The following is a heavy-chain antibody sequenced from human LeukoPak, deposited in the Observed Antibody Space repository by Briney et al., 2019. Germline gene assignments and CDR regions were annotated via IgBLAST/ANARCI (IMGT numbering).Heavy chain of an antibody. D-gene: IGHD3-22*01. Sequence: ASVKVSCKASGYTFTDYYMHWVRQAPGQGLEWMGWINPNSGGTNYAQKFQGRVTMTRDTSISTAYMGLRRLRSDDTAVYYCARDNDDSSGWLEYYFDYWGQGTLVTVSS. CDR1: GYTFTDYY. CDR3: ARDNDDSSGWLEYYFDY. CDR2: INPNSGGT. J-gene: IGHJ4*02. V-gene: IGHV1-2*02.